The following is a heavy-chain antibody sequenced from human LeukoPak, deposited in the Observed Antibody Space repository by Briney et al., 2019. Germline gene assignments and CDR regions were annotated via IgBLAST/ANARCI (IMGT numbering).Heavy chain of an antibody. J-gene: IGHJ4*02. Sequence: GASVKVSCKASGYTLNGYYMHWVRQAPGQGLGWMGWINPNRGDTNYAQNFQGRVTMTSDTSISTAYMDLSRLRSDDTAVYYCARSGGATDFDFWAQGTLVTVSS. CDR2: INPNRGDT. CDR1: GYTLNGYY. CDR3: ARSGGATDFDF. D-gene: IGHD1-26*01. V-gene: IGHV1-2*02.